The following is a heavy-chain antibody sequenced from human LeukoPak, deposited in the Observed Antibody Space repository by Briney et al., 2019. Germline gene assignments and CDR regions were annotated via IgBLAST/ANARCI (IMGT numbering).Heavy chain of an antibody. CDR2: IIPILGIA. CDR1: GGTFSSYA. J-gene: IGHJ4*02. V-gene: IGHV1-69*10. Sequence: GASVKVSCKASGGTFSSYAISWVRQAPGQGLEWMGGIIPILGIANYAQKFQGRVTITADKSTSTAYMDLSSLRSEDTAVYYFARERPPESSEYELADGKYYFAYGGQGTRVTVSS. CDR3: ARERPPESSEYELADGKYYFAY. D-gene: IGHD2-2*01.